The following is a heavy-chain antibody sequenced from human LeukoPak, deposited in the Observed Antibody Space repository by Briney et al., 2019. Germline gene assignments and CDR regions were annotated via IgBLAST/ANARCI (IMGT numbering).Heavy chain of an antibody. V-gene: IGHV3-53*01. CDR3: ASGTYGSGIRTDY. Sequence: PGGSLRLSCAASGFTVSSNYMSWVRQAPGKGLEWASVIYSGGSTYYADSVKGRFTISRDNSKNTLYLQMNSLRAEDTAVYYCASGTYGSGIRTDYWGQGTLVTVSS. CDR2: IYSGGST. J-gene: IGHJ4*02. CDR1: GFTVSSNY. D-gene: IGHD3-10*01.